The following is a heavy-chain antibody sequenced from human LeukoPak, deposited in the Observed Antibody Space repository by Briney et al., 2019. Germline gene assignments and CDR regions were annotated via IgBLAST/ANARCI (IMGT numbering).Heavy chain of an antibody. J-gene: IGHJ1*01. Sequence: GASVKVSCKASRYTFTGYYIHWVRQAPGQGLEWMRWINPNSGGTNYAQKFQGRVTMTRDTSINTAYMELSRLRSDDTAVYYCARAVAAAGTGAEYFQHWGQGTLVTVSS. CDR2: INPNSGGT. CDR3: ARAVAAAGTGAEYFQH. D-gene: IGHD6-13*01. CDR1: RYTFTGYY. V-gene: IGHV1-2*02.